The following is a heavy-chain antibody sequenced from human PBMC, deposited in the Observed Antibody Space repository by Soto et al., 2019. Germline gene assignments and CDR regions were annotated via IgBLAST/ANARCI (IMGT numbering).Heavy chain of an antibody. CDR3: ARAYCISSPSSSYSGMDS. V-gene: IGHV1-69*13. CDR1: GGTFSSYA. J-gene: IGHJ6*04. Sequence: SVKVSCKASGGTFSSYAISWVRQAPGQGLEWMGGIIPIFGTANYAQKFQGRVTITADESTSTAYMELSSLRSEDPAVYYCARAYCISSPSSSYSGMDSGGNGPTVTVP. D-gene: IGHD6-13*01. CDR2: IIPIFGTA.